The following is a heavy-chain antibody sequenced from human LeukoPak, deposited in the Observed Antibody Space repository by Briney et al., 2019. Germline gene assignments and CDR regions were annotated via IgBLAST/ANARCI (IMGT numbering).Heavy chain of an antibody. D-gene: IGHD6-19*01. CDR3: ARHGSSGWYYFDY. Sequence: ASVKVSCKASGYTFTGYYMHWVRQAPGQGLEWMGWINPNSGGTNYAQKFQGRVTMTRDTSTSTAYMELRSLRSDDTAVYYCARHGSSGWYYFDYWGQGTLVTVSS. J-gene: IGHJ4*02. CDR1: GYTFTGYY. CDR2: INPNSGGT. V-gene: IGHV1-2*02.